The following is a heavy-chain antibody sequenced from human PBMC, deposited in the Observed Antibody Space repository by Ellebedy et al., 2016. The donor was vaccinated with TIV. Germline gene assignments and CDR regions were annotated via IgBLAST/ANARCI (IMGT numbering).Heavy chain of an antibody. CDR3: AREAYAPPNIYYFDY. J-gene: IGHJ4*02. Sequence: ASVKVSXXASGYTFTSYGISWVRQAPGQGLEWMGWISAYNGNTNYAQKLQGRVTMTTDTSTSTAYMELRSLRSDDTAVYYCAREAYAPPNIYYFDYWGQGTLVTVSS. V-gene: IGHV1-18*04. D-gene: IGHD2-21*01. CDR2: ISAYNGNT. CDR1: GYTFTSYG.